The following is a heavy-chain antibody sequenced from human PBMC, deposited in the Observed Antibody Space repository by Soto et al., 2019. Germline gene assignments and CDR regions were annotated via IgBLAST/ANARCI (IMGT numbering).Heavy chain of an antibody. Sequence: ASVKVSCKASGYTFTSYGISWVRQAPGQGLEWMGWISAYNGNTNYAQKLQGRVTMTTDTSTSTAYMELRSLRSDDTAVYYCATGLGYCSGGSCYSPYLFDYWGQGTLVTVSS. D-gene: IGHD2-15*01. CDR3: ATGLGYCSGGSCYSPYLFDY. CDR2: ISAYNGNT. J-gene: IGHJ4*02. CDR1: GYTFTSYG. V-gene: IGHV1-18*01.